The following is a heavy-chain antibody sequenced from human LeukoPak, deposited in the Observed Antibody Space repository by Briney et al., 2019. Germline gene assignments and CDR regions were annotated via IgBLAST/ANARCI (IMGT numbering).Heavy chain of an antibody. Sequence: PSGTLSLTCAVSGDSISSSNWWTWVRQPPGKGLEWIGEIYHSGNTNYNPSLKSRVTMSVDKSKNQFSLNLNSVTAADTAVYYCARDSDYYDSSGEHSWGQGTLVTVSS. V-gene: IGHV4-4*02. D-gene: IGHD3-22*01. CDR2: IYHSGNT. J-gene: IGHJ5*02. CDR1: GDSISSSNW. CDR3: ARDSDYYDSSGEHS.